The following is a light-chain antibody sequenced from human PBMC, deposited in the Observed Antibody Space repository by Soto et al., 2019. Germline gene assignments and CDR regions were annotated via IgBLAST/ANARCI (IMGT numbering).Light chain of an antibody. Sequence: QSVLTQPASVSGSPGQSITISCTGPSSDVGGYNYVSWYQQHPGKAPKLMIYDVSNRPSGVSNRFSGSKSGNTASLTISGLQAEDEADYYCSSYTSSSWVFGGGTQLTVL. V-gene: IGLV2-14*01. CDR2: DVS. CDR1: SSDVGGYNY. J-gene: IGLJ3*02. CDR3: SSYTSSSWV.